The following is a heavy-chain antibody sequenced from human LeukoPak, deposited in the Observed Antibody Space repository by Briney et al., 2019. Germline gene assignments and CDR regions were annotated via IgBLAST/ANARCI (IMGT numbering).Heavy chain of an antibody. CDR3: ARGNSVAVAGLGDY. CDR2: IYYSGST. J-gene: IGHJ4*02. CDR1: GGSISSRSYY. Sequence: SETLSLTCTVSGGSISSRSYYWGWIRQPPGKGLEWIGSIYYSGSTYYNPSLKSRVTVSVDTSKNQFSLKLSSVTAADTAVYYCARGNSVAVAGLGDYWGQGTLVTVSS. V-gene: IGHV4-39*01. D-gene: IGHD6-19*01.